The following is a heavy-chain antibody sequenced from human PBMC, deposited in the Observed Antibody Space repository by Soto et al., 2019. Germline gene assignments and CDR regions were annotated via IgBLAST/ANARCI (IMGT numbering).Heavy chain of an antibody. Sequence: SVKVSCKASGGTFSSYAISWVRQAPGQGLEWMGGIIPIFGTANYAQKFQGRVTITADKSTSTAYMELSSLRSEDTAVYYCAREVVVPAAMYWFDPWGQGTLVTVSS. CDR2: IIPIFGTA. CDR3: AREVVVPAAMYWFDP. J-gene: IGHJ5*02. D-gene: IGHD2-2*01. V-gene: IGHV1-69*06. CDR1: GGTFSSYA.